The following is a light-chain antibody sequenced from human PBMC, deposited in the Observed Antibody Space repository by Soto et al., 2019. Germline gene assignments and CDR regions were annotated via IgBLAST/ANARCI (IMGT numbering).Light chain of an antibody. CDR1: RSNIGSGLD. Sequence: QSVLTQPPSVSGAPGQRGNISCTGTRSNIGSGLDVHWYQQLPGTAPKPLIYDNNHRPSGVPDRFSGSKSGTSASLAITGLQSEDEADYYCQSYDGSRSGTVVFGGGTKLTVL. CDR2: DNN. V-gene: IGLV1-40*01. CDR3: QSYDGSRSGTVV. J-gene: IGLJ2*01.